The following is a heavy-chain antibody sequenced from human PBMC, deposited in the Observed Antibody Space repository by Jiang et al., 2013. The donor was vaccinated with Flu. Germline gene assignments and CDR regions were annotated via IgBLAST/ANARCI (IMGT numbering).Heavy chain of an antibody. CDR3: ARDRDQWTPGSPLSY. J-gene: IGHJ4*02. CDR2: ISAYNGNT. CDR1: GYTFVSYA. Sequence: KVSCKASGYTFVSYAITWVRQAPGQGLEWMGWISAYNGNTNYAQKFQGRVTMTTDPSTSTVYMELRSLRSDDTAIYYCARDRDQWTPGSPLSYWGQGTLVTVSS. V-gene: IGHV1-18*01. D-gene: IGHD3-10*01.